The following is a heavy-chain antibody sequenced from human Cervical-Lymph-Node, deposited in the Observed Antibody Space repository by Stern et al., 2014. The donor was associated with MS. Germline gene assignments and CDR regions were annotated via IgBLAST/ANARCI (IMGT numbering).Heavy chain of an antibody. CDR3: GRGYCSSTSCPNWFDP. D-gene: IGHD2-2*01. CDR1: GYTFSNSA. V-gene: IGHV1-3*04. CDR2: INTANGKT. J-gene: IGHJ5*02. Sequence: QVQLMQSGAEVKRPGASVKVSCKASGYTFSNSAMHWLRQAPGQRLEWMGWINTANGKTKYSQKFQGRVTITRDTSASTTYMDLTSLTSEDTAVYYCGRGYCSSTSCPNWFDPWGQGTLVTVSS.